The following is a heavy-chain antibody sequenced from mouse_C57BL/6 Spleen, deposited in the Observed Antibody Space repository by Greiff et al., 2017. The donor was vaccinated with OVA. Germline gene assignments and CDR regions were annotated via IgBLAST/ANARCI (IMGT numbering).Heavy chain of an antibody. D-gene: IGHD2-3*01. CDR3: AREDGYPYYFDY. J-gene: IGHJ2*01. Sequence: VQLVESGPELVKPGASVKISCKASGYAFSSSWLNWVKQRPGKGLEWIGQIYPGDGDTNYHGKFKGKAPLTADKSSSTAYMQLSSLTSEDSAVDVCAREDGYPYYFDYWGQGTTLTVSS. CDR1: GYAFSSSW. CDR2: IYPGDGDT. V-gene: IGHV1-82*01.